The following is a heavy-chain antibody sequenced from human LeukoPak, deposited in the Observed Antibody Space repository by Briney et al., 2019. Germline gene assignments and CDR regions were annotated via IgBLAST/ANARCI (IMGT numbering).Heavy chain of an antibody. Sequence: GASVKVSCKTSGYTFTAYYMHWVRQAPGQGLEWMGWINPNSGGTNYAQKFQGWVTMTRDTSISTAYMELSRLRSDDTAVYYCARDGDDILTGYPRGFSWNYWGQGTLVTVSS. CDR1: GYTFTAYY. J-gene: IGHJ4*02. V-gene: IGHV1-2*04. D-gene: IGHD3-9*01. CDR3: ARDGDDILTGYPRGFSWNY. CDR2: INPNSGGT.